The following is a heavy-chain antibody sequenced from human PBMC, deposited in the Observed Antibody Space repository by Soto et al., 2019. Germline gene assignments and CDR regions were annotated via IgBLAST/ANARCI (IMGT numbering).Heavy chain of an antibody. V-gene: IGHV1-18*04. D-gene: IGHD3-10*01. Sequence: VQLVQSGGEVRMPGASVKVSCKASGYTFTSHGFTWVRQAPGQGLEWMGWISIYNGNTHYAQKFQGRLTLTIDTSTSTAYMELRSLTSDDTAVYFCERSTMAPVPVDSWGQGTLVTVSS. J-gene: IGHJ4*02. CDR2: ISIYNGNT. CDR1: GYTFTSHG. CDR3: ERSTMAPVPVDS.